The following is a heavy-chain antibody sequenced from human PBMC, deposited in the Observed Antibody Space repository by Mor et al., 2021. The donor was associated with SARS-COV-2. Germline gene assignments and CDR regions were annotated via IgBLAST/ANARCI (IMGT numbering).Heavy chain of an antibody. CDR1: GGSITDNLYY. Sequence: LTCSVSGGSITDNLYYWGWPRQPPGKGLEWLGAFVYGVRIDYNPSLKSRLTISADTLKNHLSLTLTSVTAADTAIYYCAHDRVGTMADRWG. V-gene: IGHV4-39*02. CDR3: AHDRVGTMADR. CDR2: FVYGVRI. D-gene: IGHD1-26*01. J-gene: IGHJ5*02.